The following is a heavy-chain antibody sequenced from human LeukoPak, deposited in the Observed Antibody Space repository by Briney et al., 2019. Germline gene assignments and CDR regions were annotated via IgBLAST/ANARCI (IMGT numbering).Heavy chain of an antibody. CDR1: GFTFSSYG. D-gene: IGHD5-12*01. CDR3: AKVPAYNGCDYGDYFDY. V-gene: IGHV3-30*18. J-gene: IGHJ4*02. CDR2: ISYDGSNK. Sequence: PGRSLRLSCAASGFTFSSYGMHWVRQAPGKGLEWVAVISYDGSNKYYADSVKGRFTISRDNSKNTLYLQMNSLRAEDTAVYYCAKVPAYNGCDYGDYFDYWGQGTLVTVSS.